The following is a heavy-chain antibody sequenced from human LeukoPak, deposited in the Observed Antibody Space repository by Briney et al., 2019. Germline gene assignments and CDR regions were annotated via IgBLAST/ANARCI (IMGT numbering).Heavy chain of an antibody. CDR3: ARDDCGDTCYPGGY. D-gene: IGHD2-21*01. V-gene: IGHV1-3*01. Sequence: ASVKVSCKASGYTFTKFVVHWMRQAPGQRPEWLGWINAGNGDTKYSQNFQDRVTITRVTSANTAYMELSSLTSEDTALYYCARDDCGDTCYPGGYWGQGTLVTVSS. CDR1: GYTFTKFV. CDR2: INAGNGDT. J-gene: IGHJ4*02.